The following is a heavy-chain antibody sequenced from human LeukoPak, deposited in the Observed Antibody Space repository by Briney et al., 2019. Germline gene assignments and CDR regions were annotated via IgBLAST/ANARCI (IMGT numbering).Heavy chain of an antibody. J-gene: IGHJ3*02. CDR1: GGSISSYY. CDR2: VYYTGST. D-gene: IGHD3-22*01. CDR3: ARLVRKTSSGLNDVFDI. V-gene: IGHV4-59*01. Sequence: SETLSLTCTVSGGSISSYYWSWVRQPPGKGLEWIGFVYYTGSTNYSPSLKSRVTISVDTSKNQFSLKLSSVTAADTAVYYCARLVRKTSSGLNDVFDIWGQGTMVTVSS.